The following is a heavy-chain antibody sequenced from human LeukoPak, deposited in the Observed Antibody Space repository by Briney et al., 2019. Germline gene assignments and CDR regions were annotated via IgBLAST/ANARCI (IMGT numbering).Heavy chain of an antibody. D-gene: IGHD3-10*01. V-gene: IGHV7-4-1*02. CDR1: GYTFTSYA. CDR2: IHTNTGNP. CDR3: ARDYYYGSGTGNPAWFAP. J-gene: IGHJ5*02. Sequence: ASVNVSCMASGYTFTSYAMNWVRQAPGQGLEWMGWIHTNTGNPTYAQGFTGRLVFSLDTSVSTAYLQISSLKAEDTAVYYCARDYYYGSGTGNPAWFAPWAKGTRVTASS.